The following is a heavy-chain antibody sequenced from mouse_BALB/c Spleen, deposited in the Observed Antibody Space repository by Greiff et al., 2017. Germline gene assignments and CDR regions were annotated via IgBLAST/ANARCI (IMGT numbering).Heavy chain of an antibody. V-gene: IGHV14-4*02. Sequence: VQLQQSGAELVRSGASVKLSCTASGFNIKDYYMHWVKQRPEQGLEWIGWIDPENGDTEYAPKFQGKATMTADTSSSTAYMQLSSLTSEDSAVYFCARLGGYGNYGWFAYWGQGTLVTVSA. CDR1: GFNIKDYY. CDR3: ARLGGYGNYGWFAY. J-gene: IGHJ3*01. D-gene: IGHD2-1*01. CDR2: IDPENGDT.